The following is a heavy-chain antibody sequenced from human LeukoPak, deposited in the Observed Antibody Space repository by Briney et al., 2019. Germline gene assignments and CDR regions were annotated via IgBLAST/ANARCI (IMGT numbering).Heavy chain of an antibody. CDR2: IYPGDSDI. V-gene: IGHV5-51*01. CDR3: VRRTTGEYYFDY. J-gene: IGHJ4*02. CDR1: GYSFATHW. D-gene: IGHD7-27*01. Sequence: GESLKISCKGSGYSFATHWIGWVRQMPGKGLEWMGIIYPGDSDIRYSPSFQGQVNISADKSISTAYLQWNSLKASDTAMYYCVRRTTGEYYFDYWGQGTLVTVSS.